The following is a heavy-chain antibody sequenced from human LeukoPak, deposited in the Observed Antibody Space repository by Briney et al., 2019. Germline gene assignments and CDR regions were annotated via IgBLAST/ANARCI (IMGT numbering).Heavy chain of an antibody. J-gene: IGHJ3*02. Sequence: ASVKVSCKVSGYTLTELSMHWVRQAPGKGLEWMGGFDPEEGETIYAQKLQGRVTMTEDRSTDTAYMELSNLRSEDMSVYYCATALGCYDSSGYWAWRAFDIWGQGTMVTVSP. CDR2: FDPEEGET. CDR3: ATALGCYDSSGYWAWRAFDI. CDR1: GYTLTELS. D-gene: IGHD3-22*01. V-gene: IGHV1-24*01.